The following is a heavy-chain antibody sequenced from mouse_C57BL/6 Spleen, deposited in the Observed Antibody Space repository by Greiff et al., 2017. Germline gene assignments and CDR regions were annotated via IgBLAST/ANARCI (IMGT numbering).Heavy chain of an antibody. CDR1: GFTFSDYY. Sequence: EVQVVESGGGLVQPGGSLKLSCAASGFTFSDYYMYWVRQTPEKRLEWVAYISNGGGSTYYPDTVKGRFTISRDNAKNTLYLQMSRLKSEDTAMYYCARQDSYSGWYFDVWGTGTTVTVSS. CDR3: ARQDSYSGWYFDV. J-gene: IGHJ1*03. D-gene: IGHD2-12*01. CDR2: ISNGGGST. V-gene: IGHV5-12*01.